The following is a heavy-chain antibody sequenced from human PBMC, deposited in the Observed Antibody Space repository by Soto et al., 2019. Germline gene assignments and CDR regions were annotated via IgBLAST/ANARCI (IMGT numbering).Heavy chain of an antibody. CDR2: ISGSGGTT. J-gene: IGHJ6*02. V-gene: IGHV3-23*01. CDR1: GFTFSNYV. D-gene: IGHD5-18*01. CDR3: ATESVDTAMEHRIRMDF. Sequence: PGGSLRLSCAASGFTFSNYVVSWVRQAPGKGLEWVSSISGSGGTTFYADSVKGRFTISRDTSMNTLYLQMNSLRDEDTAVYYCATESVDTAMEHRIRMDFWGQGTTVTGSS.